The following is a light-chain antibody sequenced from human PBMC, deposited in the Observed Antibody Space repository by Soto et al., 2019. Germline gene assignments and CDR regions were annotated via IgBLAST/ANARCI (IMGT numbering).Light chain of an antibody. CDR1: QSISSY. J-gene: IGKJ3*01. CDR3: QQRSNWPIT. CDR2: DAS. V-gene: IGKV3-11*01. Sequence: EIVLTQSPATLSLSPGERVTLSCRASQSISSYLAWYQQKPGQAPRLLIYDASNRATGIPGRFSGSGSGTDFTLTISSPEPEDFADYYCQQRSNWPITFGPGTKVDIK.